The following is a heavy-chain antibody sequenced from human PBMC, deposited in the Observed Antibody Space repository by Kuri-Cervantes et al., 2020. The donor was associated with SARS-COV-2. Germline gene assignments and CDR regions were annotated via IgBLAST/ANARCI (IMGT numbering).Heavy chain of an antibody. CDR3: ARGPYCSGGSCYIWDYYYYYMDV. V-gene: IGHV1-18*01. CDR2: ISAYNGNT. J-gene: IGHJ6*03. D-gene: IGHD2-15*01. CDR1: GYTFTSYG. Sequence: ASVKVSCKASGYTFTSYGISWVRQAPGQGLEWMGWISAYNGNTNYAQKLQGRVTMTMNTSMSTAYMELSSLTSEDTAVYYCARGPYCSGGSCYIWDYYYYYMDVWGKGTTVTVSS.